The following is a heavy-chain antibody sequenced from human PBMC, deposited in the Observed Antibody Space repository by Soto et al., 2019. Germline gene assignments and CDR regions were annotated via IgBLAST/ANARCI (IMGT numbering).Heavy chain of an antibody. J-gene: IGHJ6*02. V-gene: IGHV1-18*01. D-gene: IGHD2-21*02. CDR3: ATAYSGSDCFTQGYYYYGMDV. CDR2: SSGYNGNT. CDR1: GYTFTSYG. Sequence: QVQLVQSGAEVKKPGASVKVSCKASGYTFTSYGISWVRQAPGQGLEWMGWSSGYNGNTNYAQKFQGRVTMTTDTSTSTAYMELRRLRSDDTAVYYCATAYSGSDCFTQGYYYYGMDVWGQGTTVTVSS.